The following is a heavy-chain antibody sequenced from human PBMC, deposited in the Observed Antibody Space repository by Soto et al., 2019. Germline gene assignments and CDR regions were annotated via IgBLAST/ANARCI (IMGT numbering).Heavy chain of an antibody. V-gene: IGHV1-18*01. CDR3: ARSSGTSYIWFDP. CDR1: GYTFTSYG. J-gene: IGHJ5*02. Sequence: QVQLVQSGAEVKKPGASVKVSCKASGYTFTSYGISWVRQAPGQGLEWMGWISAYNGNTNYAQKLQGRDTTTTGTSTSTAYMEVRSLRSDDTAVYYCARSSGTSYIWFDPWGQGTLVTVSS. D-gene: IGHD1-26*01. CDR2: ISAYNGNT.